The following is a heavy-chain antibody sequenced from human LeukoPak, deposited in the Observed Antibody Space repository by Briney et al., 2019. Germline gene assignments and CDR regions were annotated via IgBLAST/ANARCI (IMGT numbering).Heavy chain of an antibody. D-gene: IGHD3-9*01. J-gene: IGHJ3*02. CDR1: GFTFSIYD. V-gene: IGHV3-48*03. CDR2: ISSSGSTI. Sequence: PGGSLRLPCAASGFTFSIYDMNWLRQAPGKGLEWVSYISSSGSTIYYADSVKGRFTISRDNAKNSLYLQMNSLRAEDTAVYYCARETPLYYDILTGYDACDIWGQGTMVTVSS. CDR3: ARETPLYYDILTGYDACDI.